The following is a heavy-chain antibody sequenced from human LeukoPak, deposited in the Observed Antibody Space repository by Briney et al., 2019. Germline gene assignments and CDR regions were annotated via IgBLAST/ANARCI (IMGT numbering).Heavy chain of an antibody. CDR2: IRSKANSYAT. J-gene: IGHJ4*02. CDR3: TRRGSSGYLDY. D-gene: IGHD3-22*01. Sequence: GGSLKLSCAASGYPFSGSAMHWVRQASGKGLEWVGRIRSKANSYATAYAASVKGRFTISRDDSKNTAYLQMNSLKTEDTAVYYCTRRGSSGYLDYWGQGTLVTVSS. CDR1: GYPFSGSA. V-gene: IGHV3-73*01.